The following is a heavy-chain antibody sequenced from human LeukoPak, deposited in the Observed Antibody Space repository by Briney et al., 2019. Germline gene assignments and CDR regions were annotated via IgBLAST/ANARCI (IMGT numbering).Heavy chain of an antibody. J-gene: IGHJ4*02. CDR1: GGTFSSYA. Sequence: ASVKVSCKASGGTFSSYAICWVRQAPGQGLEWMGGIIPIFGTANYAQKFQGRVTITADESTSTAYMELSSLRSEDTAVYYCWGGGWKKPFDYWGQGTLVTVSS. CDR2: IIPIFGTA. CDR3: WGGGWKKPFDY. D-gene: IGHD2-21*01. V-gene: IGHV1-69*13.